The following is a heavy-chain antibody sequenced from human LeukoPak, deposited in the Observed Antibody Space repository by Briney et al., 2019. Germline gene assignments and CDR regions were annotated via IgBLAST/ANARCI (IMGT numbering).Heavy chain of an antibody. Sequence: PSQTLSLTCAISGDSVSSNSDAWNWIRQSPSRGLEWLGRTYYRSKWYNDYAASVKSRISINPDTSKNQFSLQLNSVTAEDSAVYYCARSAAGTVDYWGQGTLVTVSS. D-gene: IGHD6-13*01. CDR3: ARSAAGTVDY. CDR1: GDSVSSNSDA. CDR2: TYYRSKWYN. V-gene: IGHV6-1*01. J-gene: IGHJ4*02.